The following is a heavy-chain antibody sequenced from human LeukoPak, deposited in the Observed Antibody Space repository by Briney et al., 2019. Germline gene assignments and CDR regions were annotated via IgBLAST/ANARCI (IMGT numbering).Heavy chain of an antibody. CDR2: IYTSGST. V-gene: IGHV4-61*02. J-gene: IGHJ4*02. CDR1: GGSISSSSYY. CDR3: AAIGITPFDY. Sequence: PSETLSLTCTVSGGSISSSSYYWSWIRQPAGKGLEWIGRIYTSGSTNYNPSLKSRVTISVDTSKNQFSLKLSSVTAADTAVYYCAAIGITPFDYWGQGTLVTVSS. D-gene: IGHD3-10*01.